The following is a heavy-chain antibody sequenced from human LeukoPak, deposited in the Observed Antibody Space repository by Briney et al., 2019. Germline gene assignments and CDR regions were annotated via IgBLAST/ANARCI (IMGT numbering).Heavy chain of an antibody. D-gene: IGHD1-26*01. J-gene: IGHJ4*02. V-gene: IGHV3-48*01. CDR1: GFTFSTNS. Sequence: PGGSLRLSCAASGFTFSTNSMSWARQAPGKGLEWVSYITSSGSVIHYSDSVRGRFTISRDNAKSSLYLQMNSLRAEDTAIYYCARDWASPGPTTIWGQGTLVTVSS. CDR3: ARDWASPGPTTI. CDR2: ITSSGSVI.